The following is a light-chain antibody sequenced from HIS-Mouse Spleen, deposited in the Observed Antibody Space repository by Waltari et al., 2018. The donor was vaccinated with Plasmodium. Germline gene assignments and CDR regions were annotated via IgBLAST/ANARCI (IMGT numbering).Light chain of an antibody. CDR3: YSTDSSGNHRV. Sequence: SYELPQPPSVSVSPGQTARITCPGNALPTKYAYWYQQKSGQAPVLGIDEDSKRPSGIPERVSGSSSGTMATLTSSGAQVEDEADYYCYSTDSSGNHRVFGGGTKLTVL. V-gene: IGLV3-10*01. CDR2: EDS. CDR1: ALPTKY. J-gene: IGLJ3*02.